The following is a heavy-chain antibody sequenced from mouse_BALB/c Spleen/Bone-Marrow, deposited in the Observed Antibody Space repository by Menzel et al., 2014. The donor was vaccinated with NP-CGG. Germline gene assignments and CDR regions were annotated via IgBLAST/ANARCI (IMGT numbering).Heavy chain of an antibody. CDR3: ARHDYAY. CDR1: GFTFSSYD. J-gene: IGHJ3*01. V-gene: IGHV5-9-3*01. D-gene: IGHD2-4*01. CDR2: ISSGGSYT. Sequence: DVQHVETGGGLVKPGGSLKLSFAASGFTFSSYDMSWARHTPETRLEWVPTISSGGSYTYYPGSVEGRFTISRDDAKNTLYLLMSSLRSEDAAVYYCARHDYAYWGQGTLVAVSA.